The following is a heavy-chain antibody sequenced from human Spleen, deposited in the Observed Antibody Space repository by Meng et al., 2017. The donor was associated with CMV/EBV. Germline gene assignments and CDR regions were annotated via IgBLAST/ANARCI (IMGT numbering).Heavy chain of an antibody. CDR3: AKVEMSGYDFWSGYYKRGYFDY. Sequence: GESLKISCAASGFTFSSYAMSWVRQAPGKGLEWVSVIYSGGSSTYYADSVKGRFTISRDNSKNTLYLQMNSLRAEDTAVYYCAKVEMSGYDFWSGYYKRGYFDYWGQGTLVTVSS. CDR2: IYSGGSST. V-gene: IGHV3-23*03. J-gene: IGHJ4*02. CDR1: GFTFSSYA. D-gene: IGHD3-3*01.